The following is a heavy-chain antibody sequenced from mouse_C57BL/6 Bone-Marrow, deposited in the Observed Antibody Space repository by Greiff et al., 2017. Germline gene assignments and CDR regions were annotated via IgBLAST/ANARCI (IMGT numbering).Heavy chain of an antibody. CDR2: IYPGSGST. CDR1: GYTFTSYW. Sequence: VQLQQPGAELVKPGASVKMSCKASGYTFTSYWITWVKQRPRQGLEWIGDIYPGSGSTNYNEKFKSKATLTVDTSSSTAYMQLSSLTSEDSAVYYCARLPITTADAMDDWGQGTSVT. V-gene: IGHV1-55*01. CDR3: ARLPITTADAMDD. J-gene: IGHJ4*01. D-gene: IGHD2-4*01.